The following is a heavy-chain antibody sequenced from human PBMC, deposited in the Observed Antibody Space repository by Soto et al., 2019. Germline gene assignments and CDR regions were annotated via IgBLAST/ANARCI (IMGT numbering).Heavy chain of an antibody. CDR3: ERGSYAGLERDAFDI. D-gene: IGHD2-2*01. V-gene: IGHV3-21*01. J-gene: IGHJ3*02. Sequence: EVQLVESGGGLVKPGGSLRLSCAASGFTFSSYSMNWVRQAPGKGLEWVSSISSSSSYIYYADSVKGRFTISRDNAKNSLDLQMNSLRAADTAVYYCERGSYAGLERDAFDIWGQGTMVTVSS. CDR2: ISSSSSYI. CDR1: GFTFSSYS.